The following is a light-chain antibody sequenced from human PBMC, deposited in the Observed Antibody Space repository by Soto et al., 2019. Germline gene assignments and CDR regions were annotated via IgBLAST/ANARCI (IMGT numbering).Light chain of an antibody. CDR3: QQLNSYPLR. V-gene: IGKV1-9*01. CDR1: QGISSY. Sequence: DIQLTQSPSFLSASVGDRVTITCRASQGISSYLAWYQQKPGKAPKLLIYAASTLQSGVPSRFSGSGSEKELTLKTSSLQPEDFATCYRQQLNSYPLRFGPGTKVD. J-gene: IGKJ3*01. CDR2: AAS.